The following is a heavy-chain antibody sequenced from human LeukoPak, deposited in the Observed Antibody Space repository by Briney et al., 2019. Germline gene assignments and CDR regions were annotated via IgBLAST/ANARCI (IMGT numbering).Heavy chain of an antibody. Sequence: SVKVSCKASGGTFSSYAISWVRQAPGQGLEWMGGIIPIFGTANYAQKFQGRVTITTDESTSTVYMELSSLRSEDTAVYYCARDGSGSYRGVDYWGQGTLVTVSS. CDR1: GGTFSSYA. J-gene: IGHJ4*02. CDR3: ARDGSGSYRGVDY. CDR2: IIPIFGTA. D-gene: IGHD1-26*01. V-gene: IGHV1-69*05.